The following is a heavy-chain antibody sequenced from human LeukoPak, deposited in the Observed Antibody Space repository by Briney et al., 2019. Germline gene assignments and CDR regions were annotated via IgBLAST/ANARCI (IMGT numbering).Heavy chain of an antibody. CDR3: ARGIWGSWYLYRYFDY. J-gene: IGHJ4*02. CDR2: IYYSGST. Sequence: PSETLSLTCTVSGGSISSSSYYWGWIRQPPGKGLEWIGSIYYSGSTYYNPSLKSRVTISVDTSKNQFSLKLSSVTAADTAVYYCARGIWGSWYLYRYFDYWGQGTLVTVSS. CDR1: GGSISSSSYY. V-gene: IGHV4-39*07. D-gene: IGHD6-13*01.